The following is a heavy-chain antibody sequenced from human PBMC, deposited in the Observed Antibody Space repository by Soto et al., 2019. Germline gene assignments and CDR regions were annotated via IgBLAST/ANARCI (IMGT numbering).Heavy chain of an antibody. Sequence: SETLSLTCTVSGGSISSSNYYWGWIRQPPGKGLEWIGSIYYSGSTYYNPSLKSRVTISVDTSKNQFSLKLSSVTAADTAVYYCARLFPRVVPAAIYFDYWGQGTLVTAPQ. CDR3: ARLFPRVVPAAIYFDY. CDR2: IYYSGST. D-gene: IGHD2-2*01. V-gene: IGHV4-39*01. J-gene: IGHJ4*02. CDR1: GGSISSSNYY.